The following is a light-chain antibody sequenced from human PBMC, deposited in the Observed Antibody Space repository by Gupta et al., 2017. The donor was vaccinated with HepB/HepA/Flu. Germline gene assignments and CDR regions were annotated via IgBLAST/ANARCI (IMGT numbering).Light chain of an antibody. J-gene: IGLJ2*01. CDR3: SSYTSSSTLVV. V-gene: IGLV2-14*01. CDR2: DVS. CDR1: SSDVGVYNY. Sequence: QSALTQPASVSGSPGQSITISCPGTSSDVGVYNYVSWYQQHPGKAPKLMIYDVSNRPSGVSNRFSGSKSGNTASLTISGLQAEDEADYYCSSYTSSSTLVVFGGGTKLTVL.